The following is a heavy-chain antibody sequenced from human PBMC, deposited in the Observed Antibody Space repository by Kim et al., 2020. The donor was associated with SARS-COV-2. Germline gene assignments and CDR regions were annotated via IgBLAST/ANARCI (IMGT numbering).Heavy chain of an antibody. CDR2: T. D-gene: IGHD1-26*01. V-gene: IGHV3-53*01. Sequence: TYYATSVQGRFTIARAIPKDTLYLQMNSLRAGDTAVYYCSSSTVGAYFDYWGQGSLVTVSS. J-gene: IGHJ4*02. CDR3: SSSTVGAYFDY.